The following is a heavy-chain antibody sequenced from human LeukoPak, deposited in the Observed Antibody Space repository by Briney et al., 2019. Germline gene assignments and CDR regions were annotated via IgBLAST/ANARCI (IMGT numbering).Heavy chain of an antibody. Sequence: ASMKVSCKTSGYTLTSYGISWVRQAPGQGLEWMGWISADNGKTNYAQKLQGRVTMTTDTSTTTAYMELRSLRSDDTAVYYCARRGYPVYYYYMDVWGKGTTVTISS. D-gene: IGHD5-12*01. CDR3: ARRGYPVYYYYMDV. CDR2: ISADNGKT. J-gene: IGHJ6*03. CDR1: GYTLTSYG. V-gene: IGHV1-18*01.